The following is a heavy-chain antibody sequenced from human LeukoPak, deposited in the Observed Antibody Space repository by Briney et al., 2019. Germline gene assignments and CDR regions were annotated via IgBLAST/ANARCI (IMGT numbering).Heavy chain of an antibody. J-gene: IGHJ4*02. Sequence: SETLSLTCTVSGGSISSGGYYWSWIRQPPGKGLEWIGYIYHSGSTYYNPSLKSRVTISVDRSKNQFSLKLSSVTAADTAVYYCARGPPELLPDYWGQGTLVTVSS. CDR1: GGSISSGGYY. D-gene: IGHD1-26*01. V-gene: IGHV4-30-2*01. CDR2: IYHSGST. CDR3: ARGPPELLPDY.